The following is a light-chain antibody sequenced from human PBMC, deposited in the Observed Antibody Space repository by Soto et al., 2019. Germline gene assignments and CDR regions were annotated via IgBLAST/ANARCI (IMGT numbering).Light chain of an antibody. CDR2: DAS. CDR3: QQFSSYPLT. V-gene: IGKV3-20*01. Sequence: EFVLTQSPGTLSLSPGEIATLSCRASQTVRNNYLAWYQQKPGQAPRLLIYDASSRATGIPDRFSGGGSGTDFTLTISRLEPEDFAVYYCQQFSSYPLTFGGGTKVEI. CDR1: QTVRNNY. J-gene: IGKJ4*01.